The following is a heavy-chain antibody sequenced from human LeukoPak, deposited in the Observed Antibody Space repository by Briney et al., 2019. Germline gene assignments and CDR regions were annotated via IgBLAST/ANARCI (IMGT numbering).Heavy chain of an antibody. CDR2: INSDGSST. J-gene: IGHJ1*01. Sequence: GGSLRLSCAASGFTFSSYWMHWVRQAPGKGLVWVSRINSDGSSTSYADSVKGRFTISRDNAKNTLYLQMNSLRAEDTAVYYCAREGLVSEYFQHWGQGTLVTVSS. D-gene: IGHD6-19*01. V-gene: IGHV3-74*01. CDR1: GFTFSSYW. CDR3: AREGLVSEYFQH.